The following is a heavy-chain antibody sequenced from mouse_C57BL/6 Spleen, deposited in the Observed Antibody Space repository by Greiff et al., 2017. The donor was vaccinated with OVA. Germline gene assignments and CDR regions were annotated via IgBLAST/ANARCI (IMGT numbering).Heavy chain of an antibody. V-gene: IGHV1-18*01. Sequence: VQLQQSGPELVKPGASVKIPCKASGYTFTDYNMDWVKQSHGKSLEWIGDINPNNGGTIYNQKFKGKATLTVDKSSSTAYMELRSLTSEDTAVYYCARGVITTVVATCDYWGQGTTLTVSS. J-gene: IGHJ2*01. CDR3: ARGVITTVVATCDY. CDR2: INPNNGGT. CDR1: GYTFTDYN. D-gene: IGHD1-1*01.